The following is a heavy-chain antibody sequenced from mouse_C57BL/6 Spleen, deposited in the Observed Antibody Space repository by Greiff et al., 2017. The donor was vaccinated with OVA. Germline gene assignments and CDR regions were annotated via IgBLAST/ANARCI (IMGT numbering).Heavy chain of an antibody. V-gene: IGHV1-50*01. CDR3: ASHWDVAY. D-gene: IGHD4-1*01. J-gene: IGHJ3*01. CDR2: IDPSDSYT. CDR1: GYTFTSYW. Sequence: QVQLKQSGAELVKPGASVKLSCKASGYTFTSYWMQWVKQRPGQGLEWIGEIDPSDSYTNYNQKFKGKATLTVDTSSSTAYMQLSSLTSEDSAVYYCASHWDVAYWGQGTLVTVSA.